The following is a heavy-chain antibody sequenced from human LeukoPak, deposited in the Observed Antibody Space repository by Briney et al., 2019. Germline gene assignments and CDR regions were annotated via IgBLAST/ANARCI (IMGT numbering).Heavy chain of an antibody. CDR3: AKLTPASDY. Sequence: GGSLRLSCAASGFTFSDYAMTWVRQAPGKGLEWVSSITTNGVSANYTDSVKGRFTISRDNSTHTLYLQMNSLRAEDAALYYCAKLTPASDYWGQGTLVTVSS. CDR2: ITTNGVSA. CDR1: GFTFSDYA. V-gene: IGHV3-23*01. J-gene: IGHJ4*02. D-gene: IGHD2-15*01.